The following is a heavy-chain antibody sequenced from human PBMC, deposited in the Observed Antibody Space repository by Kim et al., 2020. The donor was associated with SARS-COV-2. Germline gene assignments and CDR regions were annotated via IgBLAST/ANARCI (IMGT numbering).Heavy chain of an antibody. CDR2: VNHRGST. J-gene: IGHJ4*02. CDR1: GGSFSGYH. CDR3: ARVLIGLLGSRPDD. V-gene: IGHV4-34*01. Sequence: SETLSLTCAVYGGSFSGYHWSWIRQPPGKGLEWIGEVNHRGSTNYNPSLKSRVTISGDTSKNQFFLRLRSVTAADTAVSYCARVLIGLLGSRPDDWGQG. D-gene: IGHD1-26*01.